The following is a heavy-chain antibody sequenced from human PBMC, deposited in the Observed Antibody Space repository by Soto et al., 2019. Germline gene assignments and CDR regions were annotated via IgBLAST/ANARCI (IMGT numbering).Heavy chain of an antibody. CDR1: GGSISSFY. CDR2: IYLSGTT. CDR3: ARSPSTSSIGTFDI. V-gene: IGHV4-4*07. J-gene: IGHJ3*02. Sequence: ETLSLTCTVSGGSISSFYWNWIRLSAGKRLEWIGRIYLSGTTTYNPSLQSRVTMSVDTSKNQFSLKLSSLTAADTAVYYCARSPSTSSIGTFDIWGQGTQVTVSS. D-gene: IGHD6-6*01.